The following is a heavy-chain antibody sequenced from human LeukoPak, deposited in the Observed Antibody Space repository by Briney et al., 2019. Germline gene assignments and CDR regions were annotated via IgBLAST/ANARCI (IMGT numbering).Heavy chain of an antibody. J-gene: IGHJ4*02. CDR2: IYYGGST. V-gene: IGHV4-59*08. D-gene: IGHD2-21*02. Sequence: SETLSLTCTVSGGSISSYYWSWIRQPPGKGLEWIGYIYYGGSTNYNPSLKSRVTISVDTSKNQFSLKLSSVTAADTAVYYCARHESAYCGGDCYSLSYFDYWGQGTLVTVSS. CDR1: GGSISSYY. CDR3: ARHESAYCGGDCYSLSYFDY.